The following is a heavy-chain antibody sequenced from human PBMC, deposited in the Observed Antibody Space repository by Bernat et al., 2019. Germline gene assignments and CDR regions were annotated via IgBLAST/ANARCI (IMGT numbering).Heavy chain of an antibody. J-gene: IGHJ6*03. D-gene: IGHD3-10*01. CDR3: ARVYLNGSGSYNPTSYYYYYYMDV. CDR1: GYTFTSYG. V-gene: IGHV1-18*04. CDR2: ISAYNGNT. Sequence: QVQLVQSGAEVKKPGASVKVSCKASGYTFTSYGISWVRQAPGQGLEWMGWISAYNGNTNYAQKFQGRVTITEDESTSTAYMELSSLRSEDTAVYYCARVYLNGSGSYNPTSYYYYYYMDVWGKGTTVTVSS.